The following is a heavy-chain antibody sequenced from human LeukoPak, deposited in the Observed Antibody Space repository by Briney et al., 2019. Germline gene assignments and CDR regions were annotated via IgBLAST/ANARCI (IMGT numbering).Heavy chain of an antibody. CDR1: GYTFTSYD. V-gene: IGHV1-8*01. Sequence: ASVKVSCKASGYTFTSYDINWVRQATGQGLEWMGWMNPNSGNTGYAQKFQGRVTMTRNTSISTAYMELSSLRSEDTAVYYRASSPIAVAGNNWFDPWGQGTLVTVSS. CDR3: ASSPIAVAGNNWFDP. D-gene: IGHD6-19*01. CDR2: MNPNSGNT. J-gene: IGHJ5*02.